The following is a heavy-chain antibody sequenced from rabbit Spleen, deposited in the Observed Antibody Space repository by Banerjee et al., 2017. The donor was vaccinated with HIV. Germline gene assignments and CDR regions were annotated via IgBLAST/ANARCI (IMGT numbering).Heavy chain of an antibody. V-gene: IGHV1S45*01. CDR2: ISAGNSDNT. D-gene: IGHD1-1*01. J-gene: IGHJ6*01. Sequence: QEQLKESGGGLVTPGASLTLTCTASGFSFMNNYVMCWVRQAPGKGLEWIACISAGNSDNTYYASWAKGRFTISKTSSTPVTLQMTSLTAADTATYFCARDSSTSFSTYGMDLWGAGTLVTVS. CDR1: GFSFMNNYV. CDR3: ARDSSTSFSTYGMDL.